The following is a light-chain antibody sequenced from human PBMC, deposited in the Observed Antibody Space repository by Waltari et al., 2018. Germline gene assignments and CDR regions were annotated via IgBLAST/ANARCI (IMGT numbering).Light chain of an antibody. J-gene: IGKJ2*01. Sequence: DVVMTLSPLSLTVTLGQAAYLPCKSSQSVVHSDGNTHLTWFQQRPGQAPRRLIYRVCNRDSGVPDRFSGSGSGTDFTLKITRVEAEDGGVYYCMQGTHWPYTFGPGTKLDIK. CDR1: QSVVHSDGNTH. V-gene: IGKV2-30*02. CDR2: RVC. CDR3: MQGTHWPYT.